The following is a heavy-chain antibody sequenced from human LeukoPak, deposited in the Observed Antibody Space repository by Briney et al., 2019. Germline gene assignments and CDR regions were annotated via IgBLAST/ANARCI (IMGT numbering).Heavy chain of an antibody. V-gene: IGHV5-51*01. CDR3: ASGLITIFGVAPGAFDI. D-gene: IGHD3-3*01. Sequence: GESLKISCKGSGYSFTSYWIGWVRQMPGKGLEWMGIIYPGDSDPRYSPSFQGQVTISADKSISTAYLQWSSLKASDTAMYYCASGLITIFGVAPGAFDIWGQGTMVTVSS. CDR1: GYSFTSYW. CDR2: IYPGDSDP. J-gene: IGHJ3*02.